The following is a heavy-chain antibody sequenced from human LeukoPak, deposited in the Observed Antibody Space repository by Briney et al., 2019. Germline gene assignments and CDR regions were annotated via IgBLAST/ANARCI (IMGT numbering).Heavy chain of an antibody. Sequence: SETLSLTCTVSGGSISSSSYYWGWIRQPPGKGLEWIGSIYYSGSTNYNPSLKSRVTISVDTSKNQFSLKLSSVTAADTAVYYCARDDRMQRAFDIWGQGTMVTVSS. J-gene: IGHJ3*02. CDR2: IYYSGST. CDR1: GGSISSSSYY. D-gene: IGHD2-15*01. CDR3: ARDDRMQRAFDI. V-gene: IGHV4-39*07.